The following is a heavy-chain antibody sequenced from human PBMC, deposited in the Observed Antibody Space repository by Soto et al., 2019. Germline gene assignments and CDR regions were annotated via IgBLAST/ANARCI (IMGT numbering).Heavy chain of an antibody. CDR2: IYWDDDK. Sequence: QITLKESGPTLVKPTQTLTLTWTLSGFSLSTSGVGVGWIRQPPGKALEWLALIYWDDDKRYSPSLKSRLTITKDTPKNQVVLTWNIMGPVDTANYFRAHRGAWNHFDYWGQGNQVTVSS. D-gene: IGHD1-1*01. CDR3: AHRGAWNHFDY. CDR1: GFSLSTSGVG. J-gene: IGHJ4*02. V-gene: IGHV2-5*02.